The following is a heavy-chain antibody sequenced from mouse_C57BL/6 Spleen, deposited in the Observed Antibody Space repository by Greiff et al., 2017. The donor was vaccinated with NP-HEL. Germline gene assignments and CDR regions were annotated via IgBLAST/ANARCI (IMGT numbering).Heavy chain of an antibody. D-gene: IGHD2-3*01. CDR2: FDPSDSYT. CDR1: GYTFTSYW. CDR3: ASSGNGYYDY. V-gene: IGHV1-69*01. Sequence: QVQLQQPGAELVMPGASVKLSCKASGYTFTSYWMHWVKQRPGQGLEWIGEFDPSDSYTNYNQKFKGKSTLTVDKSSGTAYMQVSCLASEDSAVYYCASSGNGYYDYWGEGTTLTVSS. J-gene: IGHJ2*01.